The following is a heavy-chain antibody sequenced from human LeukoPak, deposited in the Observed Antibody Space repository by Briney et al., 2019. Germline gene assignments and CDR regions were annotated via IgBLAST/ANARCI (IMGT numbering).Heavy chain of an antibody. J-gene: IGHJ4*02. V-gene: IGHV3-53*01. CDR2: LYSGGNT. CDR1: GFTFSTYA. CDR3: ARDRSDGFDY. Sequence: GGSLRLSCAASGFTFSTYAMSWVRQAPGKGLEWVSVLYSGGNTYYADSVKGRFTISRDNSKNTLYLQMNSLRTEDTAVYYCARDRSDGFDYWGQGTLVTVSS.